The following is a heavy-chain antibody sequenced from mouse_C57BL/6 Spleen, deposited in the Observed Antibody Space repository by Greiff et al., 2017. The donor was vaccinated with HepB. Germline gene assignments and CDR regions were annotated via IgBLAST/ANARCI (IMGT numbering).Heavy chain of an antibody. Sequence: QVQLQQSGAELVKPGASVKLSCKASGYTFTSYWMQWVKQRPGQGLEWIGEIDPSDSYTNYNQKFKGKATLTVDTSSSTAYMQLSSLTSEDSAVYYCARRHYGSEVYFDYWGQGTTLTVSS. CDR3: ARRHYGSEVYFDY. CDR1: GYTFTSYW. V-gene: IGHV1-50*01. D-gene: IGHD1-1*01. CDR2: IDPSDSYT. J-gene: IGHJ2*01.